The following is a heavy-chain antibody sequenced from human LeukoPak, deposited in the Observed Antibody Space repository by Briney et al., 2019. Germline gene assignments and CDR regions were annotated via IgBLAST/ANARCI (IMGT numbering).Heavy chain of an antibody. V-gene: IGHV4-4*08. CDR1: GGSIRGYY. Sequence: SETLSLTCNVSGGSIRGYYWSWIRQPPGKGLEWIGYIYSSGSTNYNPSLKSRVTMSVDTSKNQFSLKVSSVTAADTAVYYCAREDDILTGGAFDIWGQGTMVTVSS. J-gene: IGHJ3*02. CDR2: IYSSGST. D-gene: IGHD3-9*01. CDR3: AREDDILTGGAFDI.